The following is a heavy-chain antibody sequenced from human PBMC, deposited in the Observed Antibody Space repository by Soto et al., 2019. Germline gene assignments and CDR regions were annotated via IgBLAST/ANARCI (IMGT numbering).Heavy chain of an antibody. D-gene: IGHD6-13*01. V-gene: IGHV4-30-2*01. CDR1: GGSISSGGYS. Sequence: QLQLQESGSGLVKPSQTLSLTCAVSGGSISSGGYSWSWIRQPPGKGLEWIGYIYHSGSTYYNPSLKSRATISVDRSKNQCSLKLSSVTAADTAVYYCARERALSKAAAGSNWFDPWGQGTLVTVSS. CDR3: ARERALSKAAAGSNWFDP. J-gene: IGHJ5*02. CDR2: IYHSGST.